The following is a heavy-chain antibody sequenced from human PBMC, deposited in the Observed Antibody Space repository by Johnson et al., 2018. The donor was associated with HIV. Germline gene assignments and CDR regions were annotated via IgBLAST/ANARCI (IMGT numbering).Heavy chain of an antibody. CDR2: IRGSGGST. CDR1: GFTFSSYA. CDR3: AKDREYYGSGSFYAFDI. D-gene: IGHD3-10*01. J-gene: IGHJ3*02. Sequence: VLLLESGGGFVQPGGSLRLSCAASGFTFSSYAMSWVRQAPGKGLEWVSAIRGSGGSTYYADSVKGRFTISRDNSKNTLYLQMNSLRAEDTAVYYCAKDREYYGSGSFYAFDIWGQGTMVTVSS. V-gene: IGHV3-23*01.